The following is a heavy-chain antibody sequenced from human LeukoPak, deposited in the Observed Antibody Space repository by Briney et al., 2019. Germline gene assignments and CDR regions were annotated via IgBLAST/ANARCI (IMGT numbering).Heavy chain of an antibody. CDR1: GFSISSGDD. D-gene: IGHD3-9*01. V-gene: IGHV4-38-2*02. CDR3: ARVFDILTGYAGGNWFDP. CDR2: IYHSGST. J-gene: IGHJ5*02. Sequence: KSSETLSLTCTVSGFSISSGDDWGWVRQPPGKGLEWIGSIYHSGSTYYNPSLKSRVTISVDPSKNQFSLKLNSVTAADTAVYYCARVFDILTGYAGGNWFDPWGQGTLVTVSS.